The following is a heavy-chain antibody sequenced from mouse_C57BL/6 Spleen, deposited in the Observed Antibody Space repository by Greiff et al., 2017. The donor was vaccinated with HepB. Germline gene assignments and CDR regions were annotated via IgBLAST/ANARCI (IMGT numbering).Heavy chain of an antibody. CDR1: GFTFSSYG. CDR3: ARHAVYYDYGGYAMDY. D-gene: IGHD2-4*01. V-gene: IGHV5-6*01. Sequence: EVKLVESGGDLVKPGGSLKLSCAASGFTFSSYGMSWVRQTPDKRLEWVATISSGGSYTYYPDSVKGRFTISRDNAKNTLYLQMSSLKSEDTAMYYCARHAVYYDYGGYAMDYWGQGTSVTVSS. J-gene: IGHJ4*01. CDR2: ISSGGSYT.